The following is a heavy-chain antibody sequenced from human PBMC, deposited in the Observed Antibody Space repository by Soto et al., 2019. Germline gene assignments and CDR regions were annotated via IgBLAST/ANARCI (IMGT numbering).Heavy chain of an antibody. J-gene: IGHJ3*01. CDR3: AKDPNPDYVGAFEF. CDR2: ISYDGSNK. CDR1: EFPFMISA. V-gene: IGHV3-30-3*01. D-gene: IGHD3-10*02. Sequence: GLSLALSYSACEFPFMISAMHVLLKALGKGLEWVAVISYDGSNKYYADSVKGRFIVSRENSKKTLSLQMNSLRAEDTAVYYCAKDPNPDYVGAFEFWGHGTMVTVSS.